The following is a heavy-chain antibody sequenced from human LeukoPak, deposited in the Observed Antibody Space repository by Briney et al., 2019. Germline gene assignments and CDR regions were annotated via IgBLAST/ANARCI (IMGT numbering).Heavy chain of an antibody. CDR3: ARDRIAAAGTSSINYYYYMDV. CDR1: GFTFSSYS. V-gene: IGHV3-21*01. D-gene: IGHD6-13*01. CDR2: ICSSSSYI. Sequence: GGSLRLSCAASGFTFSSYSMNWVRQAQGKELEWVSSICSSSSYIYYADPVKGRFTISRDNAKDSMDLQMNGPRAEDTHVHYCARDRIAAAGTSSINYYYYMDVWGKGTTVSVSS. J-gene: IGHJ6*03.